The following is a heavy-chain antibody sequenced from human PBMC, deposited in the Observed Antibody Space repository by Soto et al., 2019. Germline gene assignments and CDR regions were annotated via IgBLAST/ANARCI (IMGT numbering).Heavy chain of an antibody. CDR3: ARDHRPGTNLEIYNWFDP. D-gene: IGHD1-1*01. CDR2: IIPIFGTA. Sequence: QVQLVQSGAEVKKPGSSVKVSCKASGGTFSSYAISWVRQAPGQGLEWMGGIIPIFGTANYAQKFQGRVTITADNPTSTAYMELSSLRSEDTAVYYCARDHRPGTNLEIYNWFDPWGQGTLVTVSS. CDR1: GGTFSSYA. J-gene: IGHJ5*02. V-gene: IGHV1-69*06.